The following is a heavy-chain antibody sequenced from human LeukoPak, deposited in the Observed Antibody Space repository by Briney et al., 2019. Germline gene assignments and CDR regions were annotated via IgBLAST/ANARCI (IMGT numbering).Heavy chain of an antibody. CDR2: IKQDGSEK. CDR1: GFTFSIYA. D-gene: IGHD6-13*01. J-gene: IGHJ6*03. V-gene: IGHV3-7*01. CDR3: ARDRDSSSWYGYYYYYMDV. Sequence: PGGSLRLSCAASGFTFSIYAMSWVRQAPGKGLEWVANIKQDGSEKYYVDSVKGRFTISRDNAKNSLYLQMNSLRAEDTAVYYCARDRDSSSWYGYYYYYMDVWGKGTTVTVSS.